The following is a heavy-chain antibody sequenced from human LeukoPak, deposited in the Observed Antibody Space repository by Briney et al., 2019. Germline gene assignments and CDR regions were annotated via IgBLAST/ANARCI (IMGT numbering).Heavy chain of an antibody. Sequence: ASVRVSCKASGYTFTSYYMHWVRQAPGQGLEWMGIINPSGGNTSYAQKFQGRVTMTRDTSTSTVYMELSSLRSEDTAVYYCARDRSGSSGWNCFDYWGQGTLVTVSS. CDR3: ARDRSGSSGWNCFDY. CDR2: INPSGGNT. CDR1: GYTFTSYY. D-gene: IGHD6-19*01. V-gene: IGHV1-46*01. J-gene: IGHJ4*02.